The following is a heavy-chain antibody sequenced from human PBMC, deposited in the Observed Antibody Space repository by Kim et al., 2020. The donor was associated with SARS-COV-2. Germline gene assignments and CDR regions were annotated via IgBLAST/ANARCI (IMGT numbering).Heavy chain of an antibody. D-gene: IGHD2-2*01. CDR2: MNPNSGNT. J-gene: IGHJ5*02. CDR3: ARGRVYCSSTSCHRGWFDP. V-gene: IGHV1-8*01. Sequence: ASVKVSCKASGYTFTSYDINWVRQATGQGLEWMGWMNPNSGNTGYAQKFQGRVTMTRNTSISTAYMELSSLRSEDTAVYYCARGRVYCSSTSCHRGWFDPWGQGTLVTVSS. CDR1: GYTFTSYD.